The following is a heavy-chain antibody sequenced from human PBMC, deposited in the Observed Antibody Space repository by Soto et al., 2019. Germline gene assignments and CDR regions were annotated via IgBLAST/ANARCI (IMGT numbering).Heavy chain of an antibody. J-gene: IGHJ6*02. CDR3: ARDRVGYQLLFSEATGNYYYYGMDV. CDR2: ISAYNGNT. D-gene: IGHD2-2*01. CDR1: GYTFTSCG. V-gene: IGHV1-18*01. Sequence: ASVKVSCKASGYTFTSCGISWVRQAPGQGLEWMGWISAYNGNTNYAQKLQGRVTMTTDTSTSTAYMELRSLRSDDTAVYYCARDRVGYQLLFSEATGNYYYYGMDVWGQGTTVTVSS.